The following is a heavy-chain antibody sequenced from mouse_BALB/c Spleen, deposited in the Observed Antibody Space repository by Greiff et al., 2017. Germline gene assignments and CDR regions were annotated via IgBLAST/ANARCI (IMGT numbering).Heavy chain of an antibody. CDR1: GFTFSDYY. CDR2: ISDGGSYT. Sequence: EVKLMESGGGLVKPGGSLKLSCAASGFTFSDYYMYWVRQTPEKRLEWVATISDGGSYTYYPDSVKGRFTISRDNAKNNLYLQMSSLKSEDTAMYYCARVLIYYYGSSYAMDYWGQGTSVTVSS. J-gene: IGHJ4*01. V-gene: IGHV5-4*02. CDR3: ARVLIYYYGSSYAMDY. D-gene: IGHD1-1*01.